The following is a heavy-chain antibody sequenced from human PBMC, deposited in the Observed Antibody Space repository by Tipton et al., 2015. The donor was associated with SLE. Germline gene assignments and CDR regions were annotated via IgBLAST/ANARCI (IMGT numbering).Heavy chain of an antibody. V-gene: IGHV3-43D*04. CDR1: GFTFDDYA. CDR2: ISWNSGLT. D-gene: IGHD7-27*01. Sequence: SLRLSCAASGFTFDDYAMHWVRQAPGKALEWVSLISWNSGLTYYADSVKGRFTISRDNSKNSLYLQMNSLRTEDTALYYCAKDMGTTGEVDWYFGLWGRGTLVTVSS. CDR3: AKDMGTTGEVDWYFGL. J-gene: IGHJ2*01.